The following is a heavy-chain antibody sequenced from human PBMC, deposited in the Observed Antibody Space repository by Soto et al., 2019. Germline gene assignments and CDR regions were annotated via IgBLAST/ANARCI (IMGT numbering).Heavy chain of an antibody. Sequence: QVQLAQSGAEMTKPGSSVKVSCRASGGSFSDFAFSWVRQAPGQGLEWMGGIIPMFAATKYAQRLQDRVTITADESTNTVYLALNSLTSEDTAMYYCARGAIVAVPAALSSYHDYTNYRFDSWGQGTLVNVSS. CDR3: ARGAIVAVPAALSSYHDYTNYRFDS. CDR2: IIPMFAAT. V-gene: IGHV1-69*01. J-gene: IGHJ4*02. D-gene: IGHD2-15*01. CDR1: GGSFSDFA.